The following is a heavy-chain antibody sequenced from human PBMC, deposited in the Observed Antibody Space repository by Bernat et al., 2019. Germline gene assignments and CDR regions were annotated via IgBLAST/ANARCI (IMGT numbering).Heavy chain of an antibody. CDR2: FDPEDGET. CDR3: ATAVATTVTTFDY. D-gene: IGHD4-17*01. CDR1: GYTLTELS. Sequence: QVQLVQSGAEVKKPGASVKVSCKVSGYTLTELSMHWVRQAPGKGLEWMGGFDPEDGETIYAQKFQGRVTMTEETTTDTAYMELSSLRSEDTAVYYCATAVATTVTTFDYWGQGTLVTVSS. V-gene: IGHV1-24*01. J-gene: IGHJ4*02.